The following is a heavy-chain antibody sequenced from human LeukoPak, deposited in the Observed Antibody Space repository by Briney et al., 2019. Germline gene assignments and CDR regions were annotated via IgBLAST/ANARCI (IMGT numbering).Heavy chain of an antibody. J-gene: IGHJ5*02. CDR1: GFTFSSYW. CDR3: ARALMGAYNSFDP. V-gene: IGHV3-7*01. Sequence: GGSLRLSCAASGFTFSSYWMNWVRQAPGKGLEWVANIKQDGSEKYYVDSVKGRFTISRDNAKNSLYLQMNSLRAEDTAVYYCARALMGAYNSFDPWGQGTLVTVSS. CDR2: IKQDGSEK. D-gene: IGHD1-26*01.